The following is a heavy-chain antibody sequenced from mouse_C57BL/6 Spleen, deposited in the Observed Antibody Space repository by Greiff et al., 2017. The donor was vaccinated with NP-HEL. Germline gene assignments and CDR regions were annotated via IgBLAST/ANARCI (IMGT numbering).Heavy chain of an antibody. CDR1: GFTFTDYY. CDR3: ARSDDYGSSFYFDY. CDR2: IRNKANGYTA. V-gene: IGHV7-3*01. J-gene: IGHJ2*01. Sequence: EVQLVESGGGLVQPGGSLSLSCAASGFTFTDYYMSWVRQPPGKALEWLGFIRNKANGYTAEYSASVKGRFTISRDNSQRILYLQMNALSAEDSASYYCARSDDYGSSFYFDYWGQGTTLTVSS. D-gene: IGHD1-1*01.